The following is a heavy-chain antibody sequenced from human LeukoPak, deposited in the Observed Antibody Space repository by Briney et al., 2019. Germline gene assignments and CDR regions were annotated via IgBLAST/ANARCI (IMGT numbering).Heavy chain of an antibody. CDR2: IYYSGNT. D-gene: IGHD5-18*01. J-gene: IGHJ4*02. V-gene: IGHV4-59*01. Sequence: PSETLSLTCTVSGGSITTYSWSWIRQPPGKGLEWIGYIYYSGNTNYNPSLKRRVTISVDTSKNQFSLKLSSVTAADTAMYYCAGSGYSSGYLFDYWGQGTLVTVSS. CDR3: AGSGYSSGYLFDY. CDR1: GGSITTYS.